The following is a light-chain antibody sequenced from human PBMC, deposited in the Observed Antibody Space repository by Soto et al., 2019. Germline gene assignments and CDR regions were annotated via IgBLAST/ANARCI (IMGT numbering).Light chain of an antibody. J-gene: IGKJ5*01. CDR3: QQYDNVPIT. Sequence: DIQMTQSPSSLSASVGHRVTITCQASQDISSYLTWFQQKPGKAPKVLIYGASNLQAGVPSRFSGSGSGTHFTLTISGLQPEDMATYYCQQYDNVPITFGQGTRLEMK. V-gene: IGKV1-33*01. CDR1: QDISSY. CDR2: GAS.